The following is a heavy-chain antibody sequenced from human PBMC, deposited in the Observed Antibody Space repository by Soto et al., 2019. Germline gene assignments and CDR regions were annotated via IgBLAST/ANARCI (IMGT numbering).Heavy chain of an antibody. CDR1: GGIFTNNA. V-gene: IGHV1-69*01. CDR2: VIPLFDTA. D-gene: IGHD5-18*01. J-gene: IGHJ6*02. CDR3: ATGGHNDGYNFYLGMDV. Sequence: QVQVVQSGAEVKKPGSSVKVSCKVSGGIFTNNAISWVRQAPGQGLEWLGGVIPLFDTAYYAQIFRGRLRFSADGATATAYMELSGLTSADTAVYFCATGGHNDGYNFYLGMDVWGQGTTVTVS.